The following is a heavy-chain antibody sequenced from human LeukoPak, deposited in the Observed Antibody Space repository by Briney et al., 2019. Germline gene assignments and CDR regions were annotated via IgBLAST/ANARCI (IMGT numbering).Heavy chain of an antibody. V-gene: IGHV3-74*01. J-gene: IGHJ4*02. D-gene: IGHD3-22*01. CDR1: GFTFSSYW. CDR2: INSDGSST. CDR3: ARDPYYYDSSGYYRDVYFDY. Sequence: GGSLRLSCAASGFTFSSYWMHWVRQAPGKGLVWVSRINSDGSSTSYADSVKGRFTISRDNAKNTLYLQMNSLRAEDTAVYYCARDPYYYDSSGYYRDVYFDYWGQGTLVTVSS.